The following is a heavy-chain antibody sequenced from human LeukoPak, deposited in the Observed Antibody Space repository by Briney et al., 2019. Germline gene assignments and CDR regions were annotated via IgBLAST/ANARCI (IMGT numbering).Heavy chain of an antibody. V-gene: IGHV1-18*01. Sequence: GASVKVSCKPSGYIFTSNGISWVRQAPGQGLEWMGWISAYNGDTNYAQKFQGRVTMTTDTSTSTGYMELRSLRSDDTAVYYCARSSKQWLDRWGQGTLVTVSS. J-gene: IGHJ4*02. CDR3: ARSSKQWLDR. CDR1: GYIFTSNG. D-gene: IGHD6-19*01. CDR2: ISAYNGDT.